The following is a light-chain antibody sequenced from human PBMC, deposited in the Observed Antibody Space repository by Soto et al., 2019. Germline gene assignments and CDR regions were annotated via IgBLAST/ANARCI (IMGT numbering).Light chain of an antibody. J-gene: IGLJ1*01. CDR2: VGTGGIVG. Sequence: QSVLTQPPSASASLGASVTLTCTLSSXYSNYKVDWYQQRPGKGPRFVMRVGTGGIVGSKGDGIPDRFSVLGSGLNRYLTIKNIQEEDESDYHCGADHGSGSNFVSYVFGTGTKVTVL. CDR3: GADHGSGSNFVSYV. V-gene: IGLV9-49*01. CDR1: SXYSNYK.